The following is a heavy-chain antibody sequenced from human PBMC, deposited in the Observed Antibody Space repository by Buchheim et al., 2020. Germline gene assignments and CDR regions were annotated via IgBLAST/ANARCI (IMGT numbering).Heavy chain of an antibody. D-gene: IGHD3-22*01. Sequence: QLQLQESGPGLVKPSETLSLTCTVSGGSISSSSYYWGWIRQPPGKGLEWIGNIYYSGSTYYSPSLKSRVTISVDTSKHQFSLRLSSVTAADTAVYYCATSYDSSGQDYWGQGTL. CDR2: IYYSGST. V-gene: IGHV4-39*01. CDR1: GGSISSSSYY. J-gene: IGHJ4*02. CDR3: ATSYDSSGQDY.